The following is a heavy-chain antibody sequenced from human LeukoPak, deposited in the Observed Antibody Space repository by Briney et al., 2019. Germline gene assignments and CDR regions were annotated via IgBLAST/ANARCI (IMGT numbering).Heavy chain of an antibody. Sequence: GGSLRLSCAASGFTFSDYYVSWIRQAPGKGLEWVSYISSSGSTIYYVDSVKGRFTISRDNAKNSLYLQMNSLRAEDTAVYYCARDSSGYYSAFDIWGQGTMVTVSS. J-gene: IGHJ3*02. D-gene: IGHD3-22*01. V-gene: IGHV3-11*01. CDR3: ARDSSGYYSAFDI. CDR2: ISSSGSTI. CDR1: GFTFSDYY.